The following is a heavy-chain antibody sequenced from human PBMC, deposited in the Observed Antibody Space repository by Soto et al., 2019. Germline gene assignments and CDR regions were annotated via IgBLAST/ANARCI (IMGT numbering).Heavy chain of an antibody. J-gene: IGHJ6*02. CDR1: GFTFSDYY. V-gene: IGHV3-11*01. D-gene: IGHD3-10*01. Sequence: GGSLRLSCAASGFTFSDYYMSWIRQAPGKGLEWVSYISSSGSTIYYADSVKGRFTISRDNAKNSLYLQMNSLRAEDTAVYYCAREERRWFGELLGGFGYYYGMDVWGQGTTVTVSS. CDR3: AREERRWFGELLGGFGYYYGMDV. CDR2: ISSSGSTI.